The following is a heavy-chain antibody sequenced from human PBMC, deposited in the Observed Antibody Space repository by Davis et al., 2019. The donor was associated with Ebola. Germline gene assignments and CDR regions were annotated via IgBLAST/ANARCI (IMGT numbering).Heavy chain of an antibody. CDR3: AKGFTMVRGVFDY. D-gene: IGHD3-10*01. V-gene: IGHV3-30*18. Sequence: GGPLRLSCPASGFTFSSYGMHWVRQAPGKGLEWVAVISYDGSNKYYADSVKGRFTISRDNSKNTLYLQMNSLRAEDTAVYYCAKGFTMVRGVFDYWGQGTLVTVSS. CDR2: ISYDGSNK. CDR1: GFTFSSYG. J-gene: IGHJ4*02.